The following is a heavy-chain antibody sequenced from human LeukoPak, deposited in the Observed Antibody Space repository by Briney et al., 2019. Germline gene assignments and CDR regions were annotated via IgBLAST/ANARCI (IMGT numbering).Heavy chain of an antibody. V-gene: IGHV4-38-2*02. Sequence: PETLSLTCTVSGYSISSGYYWAWIRLPPGKGLEWIGSIFHTGSTYHNPSLKSRVTISVDTSKNQFSLKLNSVTAADTAVYYCARDHSSTSEDYWGQGTLVTVSS. CDR3: ARDHSSTSEDY. CDR2: IFHTGST. CDR1: GYSISSGYY. D-gene: IGHD6-13*01. J-gene: IGHJ4*02.